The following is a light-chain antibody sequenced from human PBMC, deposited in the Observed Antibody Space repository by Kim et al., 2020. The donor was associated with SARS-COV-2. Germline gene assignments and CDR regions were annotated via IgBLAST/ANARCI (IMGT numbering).Light chain of an antibody. CDR2: AAT. V-gene: IGKV1-39*01. Sequence: DIQMTQFPSSLSASVGDRVTITCRASQTISSYLNWYQQKPGKTPKFLIYAATSLQSGVPSRFTGSGSGTEFTLTISSLQSEDFGTYYCQQSYKMPITFGQGTRLEIK. J-gene: IGKJ5*01. CDR3: QQSYKMPIT. CDR1: QTISSY.